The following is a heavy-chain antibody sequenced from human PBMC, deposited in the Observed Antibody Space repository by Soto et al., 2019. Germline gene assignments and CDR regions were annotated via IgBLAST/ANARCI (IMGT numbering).Heavy chain of an antibody. D-gene: IGHD3-16*01. CDR1: GFSLRDYY. J-gene: IGHJ4*02. CDR2: INPGGDVI. Sequence: QVRLVESGGGLVKPEGSLTLSCAASGFSLRDYYMTWIRQAPGNGLELLSYINPGGDVIKYVDSVKGRFTISRDNAKNSLYLHMNNLRAEDTAVYYCTRDPRITDFWGQGTLVTVSS. CDR3: TRDPRITDF. V-gene: IGHV3-11*01.